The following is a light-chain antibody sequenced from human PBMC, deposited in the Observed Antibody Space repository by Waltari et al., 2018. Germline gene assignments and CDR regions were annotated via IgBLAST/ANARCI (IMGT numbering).Light chain of an antibody. CDR1: PSVLYSSNNKNH. Sequence: DIVMTQSPDSLAVSLGERATINCKSSPSVLYSSNNKNHLAWYQQKPGQPPKLLIYWVSTRESGVPDRFSGSGSETDFTLTISSLQAEDVAVYYCHQYYNTPPTFGQGTKLEIK. CDR3: HQYYNTPPT. J-gene: IGKJ2*01. CDR2: WVS. V-gene: IGKV4-1*01.